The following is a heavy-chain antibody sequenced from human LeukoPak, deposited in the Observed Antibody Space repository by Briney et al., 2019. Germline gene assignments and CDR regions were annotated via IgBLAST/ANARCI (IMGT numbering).Heavy chain of an antibody. J-gene: IGHJ6*02. CDR2: IYYSGST. Sequence: ETLSLTCTVSGGSISSYYWSWIRQPPGKGLEWIGYIYYSGSTNYNPSLKSRVTISVDTSKNQFSLKLSSVTAADTAVYYCARFVVPAASYYYYGMDVWGQGTTVTVSS. D-gene: IGHD2-2*01. CDR1: GGSISSYY. V-gene: IGHV4-59*01. CDR3: ARFVVPAASYYYYGMDV.